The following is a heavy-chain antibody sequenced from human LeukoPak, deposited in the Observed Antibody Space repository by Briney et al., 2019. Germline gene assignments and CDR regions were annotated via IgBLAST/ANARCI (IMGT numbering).Heavy chain of an antibody. D-gene: IGHD5-12*01. CDR3: AKGGGYDSYILGWPVDY. CDR1: GFIFDDYA. V-gene: IGHV3-43D*04. J-gene: IGHJ4*02. CDR2: ISWDGGST. Sequence: GGSLRLSCAASGFIFDDYAMHWVRQAPGKGLEWVSLISWDGGSTYYADSVKGRFTISRDSSKNSLYLQMNSLRAEDTALYYCAKGGGYDSYILGWPVDYWGQGTLVTVSS.